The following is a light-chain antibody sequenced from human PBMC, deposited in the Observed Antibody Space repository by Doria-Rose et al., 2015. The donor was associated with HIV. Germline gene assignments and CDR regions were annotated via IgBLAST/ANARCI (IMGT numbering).Light chain of an antibody. CDR3: HQYGTSWT. Sequence: TQSPGTLSLSPGERATLSCRASRSFSSTYLAWYQQKPGQAPSLLIYDGSTRATGIPDRFSASGSGTNFTLTINRLEPEDFALYYCHQYGTSWTFGQGTKVEI. J-gene: IGKJ1*01. CDR2: DGS. V-gene: IGKV3-20*01. CDR1: RSFSSTY.